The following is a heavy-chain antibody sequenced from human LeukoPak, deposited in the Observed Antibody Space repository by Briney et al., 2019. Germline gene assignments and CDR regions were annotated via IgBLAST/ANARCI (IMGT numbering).Heavy chain of an antibody. Sequence: GESLKISCKGSGYNFASYWIGWVRQMPGKGLEWMGIIYPGDSDTRYSPSFQGQVTISADKSIDTAYLQWSSLKASDTARYYCARHGPVGNTWSPFHFWGQGTLVTVSS. CDR1: GYNFASYW. CDR2: IYPGDSDT. D-gene: IGHD6-13*01. V-gene: IGHV5-51*01. J-gene: IGHJ4*02. CDR3: ARHGPVGNTWSPFHF.